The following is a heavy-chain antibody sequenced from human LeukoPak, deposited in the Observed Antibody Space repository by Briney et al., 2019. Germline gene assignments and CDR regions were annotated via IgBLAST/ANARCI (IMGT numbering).Heavy chain of an antibody. CDR2: INSDGIST. Sequence: QAGGSLRLSCAASGFTLSNYRMHWVRQVPGRGLVWVSRINSDGISTSYADSVKGRFTISRDNAENTLYLQLSSLRAEDTAVYYCARSGQVVDTAVVLWGQGTLVSVSS. J-gene: IGHJ4*02. D-gene: IGHD5-18*01. CDR3: ARSGQVVDTAVVL. V-gene: IGHV3-74*01. CDR1: GFTLSNYR.